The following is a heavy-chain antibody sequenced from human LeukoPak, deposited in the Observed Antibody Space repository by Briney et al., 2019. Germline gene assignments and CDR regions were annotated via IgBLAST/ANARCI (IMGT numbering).Heavy chain of an antibody. D-gene: IGHD3-16*01. CDR1: GFSLSTSGVG. J-gene: IGHJ4*02. CDR2: IYWDDDK. V-gene: IGHV2-5*02. Sequence: SGPTLVKPTQTLTLTCTFSGFSLSTSGVGVGWIRQPPGKALEWLALIYWDDDKRYSPSLKSRLTITKDTSKNQVVLTMTNMDPVDTATYYCAHSPGGDYDYVWGSHPYFDHWGQGTLVTVSS. CDR3: AHSPGGDYDYVWGSHPYFDH.